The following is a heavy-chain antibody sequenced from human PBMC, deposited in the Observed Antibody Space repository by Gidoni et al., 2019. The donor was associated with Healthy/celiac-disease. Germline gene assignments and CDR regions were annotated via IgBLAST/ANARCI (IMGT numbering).Heavy chain of an antibody. CDR3: ARDEAGYFDY. V-gene: IGHV3-7*03. CDR2: IKQDGREK. J-gene: IGHJ4*02. CDR1: GFTLSSYW. Sequence: EVQLVESGGGLVQPRGSLRLSCAASGFTLSSYWMSWVRQAPGKGLEWVANIKQDGREKYYVDSVKGRFTISRDNAKNSLYLQMNSLRAEDTAVYYCARDEAGYFDYWGQGTLVTVSS.